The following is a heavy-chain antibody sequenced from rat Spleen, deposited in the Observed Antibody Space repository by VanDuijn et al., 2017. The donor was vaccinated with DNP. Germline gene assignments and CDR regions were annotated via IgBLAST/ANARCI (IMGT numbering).Heavy chain of an antibody. J-gene: IGHJ3*01. CDR3: ASLNNYNWFAY. Sequence: EVHLVESGGGLVQPGRSLKLSCAASGFTFSDYNMAWVRQAPKKGLEWVATISYHGSSTYYRDSVKGRFTISRDNAKSTLYLQMDSLRSEDTSTYYCASLNNYNWFAYWGQGTLVTVSS. V-gene: IGHV5-7*01. D-gene: IGHD1-10*01. CDR1: GFTFSDYN. CDR2: ISYHGSST.